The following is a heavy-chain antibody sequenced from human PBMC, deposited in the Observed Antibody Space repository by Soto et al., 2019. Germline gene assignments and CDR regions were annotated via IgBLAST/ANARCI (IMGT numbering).Heavy chain of an antibody. J-gene: IGHJ4*02. Sequence: GGSMRLSCAASGFTFSNAWMNWVRQAPGKGLEWVGRIKSKTDGGTTDYAAPVKGRFTISRDDSKNTLYLQMNSLKTEDTAVYYCTTVVHYYDSSGYYQVFDYWGQGTLVTVSS. CDR1: GFTFSNAW. CDR2: IKSKTDGGTT. V-gene: IGHV3-15*07. CDR3: TTVVHYYDSSGYYQVFDY. D-gene: IGHD3-22*01.